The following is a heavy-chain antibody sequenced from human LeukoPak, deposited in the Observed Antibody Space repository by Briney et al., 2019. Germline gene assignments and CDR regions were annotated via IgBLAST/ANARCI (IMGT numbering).Heavy chain of an antibody. CDR3: ASQMATISPLDY. D-gene: IGHD5-24*01. Sequence: SETPSLTCTVSGGSISSYYWSWIRQPPGKGLEWIGYIYYSGSTNYNPSLKSRVTISVDTSKNQFSLKLSSVTAADTAVYYCASQMATISPLDYWGQGTLVTVSS. J-gene: IGHJ4*02. V-gene: IGHV4-59*08. CDR2: IYYSGST. CDR1: GGSISSYY.